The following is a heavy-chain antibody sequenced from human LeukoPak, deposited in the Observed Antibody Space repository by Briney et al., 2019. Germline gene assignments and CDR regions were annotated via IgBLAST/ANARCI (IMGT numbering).Heavy chain of an antibody. J-gene: IGHJ6*02. CDR3: ARADGYNPIYYYYGMDV. V-gene: IGHV3-11*01. D-gene: IGHD5-24*01. Sequence: GGSLRLSCAASGYSFSEYYMSWMCEAPGRGREWGLYISSSGGNIYYADSVKGRFTISRDNAKNSLYPQMNSLRAEDTAVYYCARADGYNPIYYYYGMDVWGQGTTVTVSS. CDR2: ISSSGGNI. CDR1: GYSFSEYY.